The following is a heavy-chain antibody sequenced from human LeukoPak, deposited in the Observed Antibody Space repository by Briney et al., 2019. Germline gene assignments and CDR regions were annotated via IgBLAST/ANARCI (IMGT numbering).Heavy chain of an antibody. J-gene: IGHJ5*02. V-gene: IGHV4-59*11. CDR1: GGSLSSHF. CDR3: AGEGYSSNWYDN. D-gene: IGHD6-13*01. CDR2: ISYTGTA. Sequence: SETLSLTCTLSGGSLSSHFLAWIRQPPGKGLEWIGYISYTGTANYNPPLTRRVTISVGTSMNQFSLKLRSVTAADTAVYFFAGEGYSSNWYDNWGQGTLVTVSS.